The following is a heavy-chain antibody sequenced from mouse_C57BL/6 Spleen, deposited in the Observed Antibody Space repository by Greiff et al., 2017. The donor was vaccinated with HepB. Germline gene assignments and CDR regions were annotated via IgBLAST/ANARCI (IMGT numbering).Heavy chain of an antibody. J-gene: IGHJ4*01. D-gene: IGHD2-3*01. CDR3: ARDGYPYAMDY. CDR2: IYPGSGNT. CDR1: GYTFTDYY. V-gene: IGHV1-84*01. Sequence: QVLLKQSGPELVKPGASVKLSCKASGYTFTDYYINWVKQRPGQGLEWIGWIYPGSGNTKYNEKFKGQATLTVDTSSSTAYMQLSSLTSEDSAVYFCARDGYPYAMDYWGQGTSVTVSS.